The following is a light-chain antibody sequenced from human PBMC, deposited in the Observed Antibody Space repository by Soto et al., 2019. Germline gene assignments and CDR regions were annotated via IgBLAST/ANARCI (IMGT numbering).Light chain of an antibody. CDR2: DAS. V-gene: IGKV1-33*01. Sequence: IQMTQSPSSLSASVGDRITITCQAGQDISNYLNWYQQKPGKAPKLLIYDASNLETGVPSRFSGSGSGTDFTFTISSLQPEDIATYYCQQFDNLQLTFGGGTKVEIK. CDR1: QDISNY. J-gene: IGKJ4*01. CDR3: QQFDNLQLT.